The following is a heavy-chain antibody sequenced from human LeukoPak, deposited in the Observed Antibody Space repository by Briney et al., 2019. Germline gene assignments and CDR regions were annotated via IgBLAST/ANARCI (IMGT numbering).Heavy chain of an antibody. CDR2: INPNSGGT. CDR1: GYTFTGYY. J-gene: IGHJ4*02. V-gene: IGHV1-2*02. CDR3: ARASSGRAPDY. D-gene: IGHD1-26*01. Sequence: RASVKVSCKASGYTFTGYYMHWVRQAPGQGLEWLGWINPNSGGTNYAQKFQGRVTMTRDKSISTAYMELSRLRSDDTAVYYCARASSGRAPDYWGQGTLVTVSS.